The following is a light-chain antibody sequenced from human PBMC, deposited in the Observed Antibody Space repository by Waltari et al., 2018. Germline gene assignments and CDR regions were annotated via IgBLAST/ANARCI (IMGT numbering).Light chain of an antibody. V-gene: IGLV4-69*01. Sequence: QLVLTQSPSASASLGASVELTCTLSSGHSSNVIACLQQRPEKGPRYLMKVNSDGSHNKGDEIPDRFSGSSSGAERYLTISSLQAEDEGDYYCQTGGHGTWVFGGGTKLTVL. CDR3: QTGGHGTWV. CDR2: VNSDGSH. CDR1: SGHSSNV. J-gene: IGLJ3*02.